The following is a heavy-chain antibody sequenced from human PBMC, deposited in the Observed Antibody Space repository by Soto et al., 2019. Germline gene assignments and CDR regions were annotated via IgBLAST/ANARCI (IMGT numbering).Heavy chain of an antibody. Sequence: EVQLLESGGGLVQPGGPLRLSCAASGFTFRDYAMTWVRQAPGRGLAWVSSISGTGGSTYYADSVKGRFTISRDNSKNTLYLQMNSLRAEDTAVYYCAKGGTSRADAMDVWGQETTVTVSS. V-gene: IGHV3-23*01. CDR2: ISGTGGST. CDR3: AKGGTSRADAMDV. D-gene: IGHD3-16*01. J-gene: IGHJ6*02. CDR1: GFTFRDYA.